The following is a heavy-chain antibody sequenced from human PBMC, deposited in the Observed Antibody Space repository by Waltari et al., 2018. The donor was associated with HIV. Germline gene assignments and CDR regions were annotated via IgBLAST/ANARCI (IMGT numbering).Heavy chain of an antibody. Sequence: EVLLVESGGGVVQPGGSLKLSCAASGFIFTASDIPLFRQAAGKGLEWIGRIRSKADRYATGYSASVKGRFSISRDDSENKVFLQMNSLKADDSAVYYCTRRAALFRGVVDVDVWGQGTTVTVSS. CDR3: TRRAALFRGVVDVDV. D-gene: IGHD3-10*01. V-gene: IGHV3-73*01. J-gene: IGHJ6*02. CDR1: GFIFTASD. CDR2: IRSKADRYAT.